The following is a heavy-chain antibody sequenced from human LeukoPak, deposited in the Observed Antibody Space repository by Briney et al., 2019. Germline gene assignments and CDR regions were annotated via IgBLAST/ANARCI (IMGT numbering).Heavy chain of an antibody. CDR1: GYTFTGYY. J-gene: IGHJ4*02. CDR3: ARSWWAVAGTSRDY. D-gene: IGHD6-19*01. Sequence: GASVKVSCKASGYTFTGYYMHWVRQAPGQGLEWMGWINPNSGGTNYAQKFQGRVTMTRDTSISTAYMELSRLRSDDTAVYYCARSWWAVAGTSRDYWGQGTLVTVSS. V-gene: IGHV1-2*02. CDR2: INPNSGGT.